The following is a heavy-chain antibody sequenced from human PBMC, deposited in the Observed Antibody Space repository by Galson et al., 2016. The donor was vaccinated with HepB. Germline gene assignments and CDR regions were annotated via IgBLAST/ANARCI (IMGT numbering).Heavy chain of an antibody. J-gene: IGHJ6*02. CDR2: ISYDGINK. CDR3: AKERIAGITLDRGVMTSRLADV. D-gene: IGHD3-10*01. CDR1: GFTFSNYG. Sequence: SLRLSCAASGFTFSNYGVHWVRPAPGKGLEWVAVISYDGINKYFADSVRGRFNISRDNSKNTLYLQMHSSRAEDTAVYYCAKERIAGITLDRGVMTSRLADVWGQGTTVTVSS. V-gene: IGHV3-30*18.